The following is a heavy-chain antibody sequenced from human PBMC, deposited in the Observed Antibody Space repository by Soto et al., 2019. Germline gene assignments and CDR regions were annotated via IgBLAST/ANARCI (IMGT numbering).Heavy chain of an antibody. V-gene: IGHV4-4*02. D-gene: IGHD1-26*01. Sequence: SETLSLTCAVSCGSISSSNWWSWVRQPPGKGLEWIGEIYHSGSTNYNPSLKSRVTISVDKSKNQFSLKLSSVTAADTAVYYCARWSIVGANRFDYWGQGTLVTVSS. CDR2: IYHSGST. CDR1: CGSISSSNW. J-gene: IGHJ4*02. CDR3: ARWSIVGANRFDY.